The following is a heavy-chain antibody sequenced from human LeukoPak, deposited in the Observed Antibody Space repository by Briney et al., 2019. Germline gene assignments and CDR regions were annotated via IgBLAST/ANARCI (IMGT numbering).Heavy chain of an antibody. D-gene: IGHD3-10*01. J-gene: IGHJ6*03. CDR3: ARAPGRGAYYYYMDV. CDR2: IYPGDSDT. Sequence: GESLKISCKGSGYSFTSYWIGWVRQMPGKGLEWMGIIYPGDSDTRYSPSFQGQVTISADKSISTAYLQWSSLKASDTAMYHCARAPGRGAYYYYMDVWGKGTTVTVSS. V-gene: IGHV5-51*01. CDR1: GYSFTSYW.